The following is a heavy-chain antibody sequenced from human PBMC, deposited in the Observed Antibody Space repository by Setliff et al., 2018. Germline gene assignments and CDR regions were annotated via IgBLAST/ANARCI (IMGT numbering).Heavy chain of an antibody. Sequence: PSETLSLTCTVSGGSINSHSYYWSWIRQPAGKGLEWIGRIYTSGSTNYNPSLKSRVTISVDTSKSQFSLKLSSVTAADPAVYYGARSGDYGSGRLSPWGQGTLVTVSS. CDR3: ARSGDYGSGRLSP. J-gene: IGHJ5*02. CDR2: IYTSGST. V-gene: IGHV4-61*02. CDR1: GGSINSHSYY. D-gene: IGHD3-10*01.